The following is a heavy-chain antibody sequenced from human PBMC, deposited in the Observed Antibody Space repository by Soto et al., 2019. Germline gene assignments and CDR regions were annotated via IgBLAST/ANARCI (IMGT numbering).Heavy chain of an antibody. J-gene: IGHJ6*02. CDR2: IIPIFGTA. Sequence: RASVKVSCKASGGTFSSYAISWVRQAPGQGLEWMGGIIPIFGTANYAQKFQGRVTITADESTSTAYMELSSLRSEDTAVYYCARDPVVVVAATLYYYYGMDVWGQGTTVTVSS. V-gene: IGHV1-69*13. CDR3: ARDPVVVVAATLYYYYGMDV. D-gene: IGHD2-15*01. CDR1: GGTFSSYA.